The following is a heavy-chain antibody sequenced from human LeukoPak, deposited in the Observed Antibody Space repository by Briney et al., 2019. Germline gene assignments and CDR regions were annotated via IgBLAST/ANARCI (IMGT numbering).Heavy chain of an antibody. J-gene: IGHJ4*02. CDR1: GFTFSSYA. V-gene: IGHV3-23*01. CDR3: ATTGYSSGWYLDY. D-gene: IGHD6-19*01. Sequence: PGGSLRLSCAASGFTFSSYAMSWVRQAPGKGLEWVSAISGSGGGTYYADSVKGRFTISRDNSKNTLYLQMNSLRAEDTAVYYCATTGYSSGWYLDYWGQGTLVTVSS. CDR2: ISGSGGGT.